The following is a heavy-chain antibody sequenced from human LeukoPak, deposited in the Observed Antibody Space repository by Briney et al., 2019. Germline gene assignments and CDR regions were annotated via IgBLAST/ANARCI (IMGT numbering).Heavy chain of an antibody. V-gene: IGHV4-4*07. CDR2: IYTSGST. Sequence: PSETLSLTCTVSGGSISRYYWSWIRQPAGKGLEWIGRIYTSGSTNYNPSLKSRVTMSVDTSKNQFSLKLSSVTAADTAVYYCARQSYSSSLYYFDYWGQGTLVTVSS. J-gene: IGHJ4*02. D-gene: IGHD6-13*01. CDR1: GGSISRYY. CDR3: ARQSYSSSLYYFDY.